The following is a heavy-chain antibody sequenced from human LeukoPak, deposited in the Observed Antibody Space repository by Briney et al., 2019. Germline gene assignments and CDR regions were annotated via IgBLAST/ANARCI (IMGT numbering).Heavy chain of an antibody. CDR2: IKLDGSEK. CDR1: GFTFGKYW. J-gene: IGHJ4*02. V-gene: IGHV3-7*03. CDR3: ARDQYDTWSRRGNFDS. D-gene: IGHD3-3*01. Sequence: RAGGSLRLSCVASGFTFGKYWMSWVRQAPGKGLEWVANIKLDGSEKNYVDSVKGRFTISRDNTKNSLYLQMISLRVEDTAVFYCARDQYDTWSRRGNFDSWGQGTLVIVSS.